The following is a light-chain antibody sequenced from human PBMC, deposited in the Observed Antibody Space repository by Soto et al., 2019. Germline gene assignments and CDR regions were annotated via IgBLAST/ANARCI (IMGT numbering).Light chain of an antibody. J-gene: IGLJ3*02. CDR3: SAWDDTLNGRGV. CDR1: RCNIGSNA. CDR2: NDN. Sequence: QAVVTQPPSASGTPGQRVTISCSGSRCNIGSNAVSWCQQLPPTAPQLLIDNDNHRPSGVPDPFSASESGTSASLAISGLQSEDEAEYYCSAWDDTLNGRGVFGGGTKVTVL. V-gene: IGLV1-44*01.